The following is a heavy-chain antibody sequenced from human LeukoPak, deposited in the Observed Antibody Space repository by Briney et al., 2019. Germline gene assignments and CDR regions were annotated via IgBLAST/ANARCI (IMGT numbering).Heavy chain of an antibody. J-gene: IGHJ4*02. Sequence: ASVKVSCKASAYTFTGYFMHWVRQAPGQGLEWMGIINPSGGSTSYAQKFQGRVTMTRDTSTSTVYMELSSLRSEDTAVYYCARVGTAMVTIPPDYWGQGTLVTVSS. CDR3: ARVGTAMVTIPPDY. V-gene: IGHV1-46*01. CDR2: INPSGGST. CDR1: AYTFTGYF. D-gene: IGHD5-18*01.